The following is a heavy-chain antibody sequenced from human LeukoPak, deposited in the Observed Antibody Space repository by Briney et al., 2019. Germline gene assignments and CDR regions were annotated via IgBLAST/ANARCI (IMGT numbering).Heavy chain of an antibody. CDR2: ITNSGGGT. J-gene: IGHJ3*02. CDR1: GFTFSNFA. CDR3: VSTHRRGPDAFDI. Sequence: PGGSLRLSCAASGFTFSNFAMSWVRQAPGKELEWVSAITNSGGGTYYADSVKGRFTISRDNSKNTLYLQMNSLRAEDTAVYYCVSTHRRGPDAFDIWGQGTMVTVSS. D-gene: IGHD3-10*01. V-gene: IGHV3-23*01.